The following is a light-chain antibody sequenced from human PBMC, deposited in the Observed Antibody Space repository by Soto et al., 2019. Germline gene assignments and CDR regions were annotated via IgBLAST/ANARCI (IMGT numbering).Light chain of an antibody. CDR1: SSDVGGYNY. V-gene: IGLV2-14*01. CDR2: DVT. CDR3: TSYTSSITRYV. J-gene: IGLJ3*02. Sequence: QSALTQPASVSGSPGQSITISCTGTSSDVGGYNYVSWYQQDPGKAPKLMIYDVTNRPSGVSNRFSGSKSGNTASLTISGLQAEDEADYYCTSYTSSITRYVFGGGTKLPS.